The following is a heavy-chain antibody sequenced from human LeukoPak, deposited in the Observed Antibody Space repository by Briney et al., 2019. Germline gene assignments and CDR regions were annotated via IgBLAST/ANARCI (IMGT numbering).Heavy chain of an antibody. V-gene: IGHV3-7*01. CDR2: IKQDGSER. CDR1: GFTFTRYW. D-gene: IGHD4-17*01. CDR3: ARDGDYIMPPFDY. Sequence: GGSLRLSCAASGFTFTRYWMSWVRQAPGKGLEWVANIKQDGSERHYVDSVKGRFTISRDNARNSVCLQMNSLSDDDTAVYYCARDGDYIMPPFDYWGQGILVTVSS. J-gene: IGHJ4*02.